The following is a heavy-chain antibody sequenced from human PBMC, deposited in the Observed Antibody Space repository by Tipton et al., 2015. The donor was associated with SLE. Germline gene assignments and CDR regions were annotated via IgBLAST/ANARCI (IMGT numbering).Heavy chain of an antibody. D-gene: IGHD4-11*01. CDR3: ARAQAFDDYIIPLGF. CDR2: IDYSGST. Sequence: TLSLTCTVSCASIRNYYWSWIRQPPGKGLEWIGYIDYSGSTNYNPSLKSRVTILIDTSKNQFSLRLSSVTAADTAVYYCARAQAFDDYIIPLGFWGLGTLVTVSS. V-gene: IGHV4-59*01. CDR1: CASIRNYY. J-gene: IGHJ4*02.